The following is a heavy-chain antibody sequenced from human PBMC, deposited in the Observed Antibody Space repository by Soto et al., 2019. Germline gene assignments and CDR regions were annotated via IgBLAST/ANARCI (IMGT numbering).Heavy chain of an antibody. CDR2: ILPIFTRT. D-gene: IGHD2-15*01. V-gene: IGHV1-69*01. Sequence: QLQLVPSGTEVKEPGSSVKGSCQASGGPFSTSSFVWVRQGPGQGLEWMGGILPIFTRTNFAHKIQGRVTVSAAESTRTTYVELRSLTSEVTALYYCARELVRSTEGDSWGQGNLVTASS. CDR3: ARELVRSTEGDS. J-gene: IGHJ4*02. CDR1: GGPFSTSS.